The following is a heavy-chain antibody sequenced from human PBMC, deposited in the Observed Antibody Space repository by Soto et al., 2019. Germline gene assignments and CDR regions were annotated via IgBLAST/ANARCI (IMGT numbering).Heavy chain of an antibody. CDR3: ARGSMSSSGWQYNWFDP. CDR2: INHSGST. J-gene: IGHJ5*02. CDR1: GGSFSGYY. Sequence: SETLSLTCAVYGGSFSGYYRSWIRQPPGKGLEWIGEINHSGSTNYNPSLKSRVTISVDTSKNQFSLKLSSVTAADTAVYYCARGSMSSSGWQYNWFDPWGQGTLVTVSS. V-gene: IGHV4-34*01. D-gene: IGHD6-19*01.